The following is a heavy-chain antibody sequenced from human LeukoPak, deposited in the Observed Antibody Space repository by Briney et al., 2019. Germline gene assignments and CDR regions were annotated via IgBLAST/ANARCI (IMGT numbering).Heavy chain of an antibody. CDR1: GFTFSRYA. V-gene: IGHV3-23*01. CDR2: IRGRGGGT. CDR3: AKAGIGVVGYFDY. Sequence: GGSLRLSCAASGFTFSRYAMSWVRQAPGKGLEWVSAIRGRGGGTYYADSVEGRFTISRDNSKNTLYLQMNSLRDEDTALYYCAKAGIGVVGYFDYWGRETLVTVSS. J-gene: IGHJ4*02. D-gene: IGHD6-19*01.